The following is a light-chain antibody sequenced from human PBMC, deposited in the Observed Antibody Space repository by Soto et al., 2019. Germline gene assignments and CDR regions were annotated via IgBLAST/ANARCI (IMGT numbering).Light chain of an antibody. CDR2: GAS. CDR3: QQYSQWPLT. J-gene: IGKJ4*01. CDR1: QSVSSTY. Sequence: EIVLTQSPGTLSLSPGERATLSCRASQSVSSTYFAWYQHKPGQAPRLLIYGASSRETGIPDTFSGSGSGTDFTLTISRLEPEDFAVYYCQQYSQWPLTFGGGTKVEIK. V-gene: IGKV3-20*01.